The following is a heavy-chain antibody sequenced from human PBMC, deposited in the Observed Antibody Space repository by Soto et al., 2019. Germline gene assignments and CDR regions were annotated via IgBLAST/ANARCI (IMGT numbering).Heavy chain of an antibody. CDR3: AHYFDWPR. J-gene: IGHJ4*02. CDR2: IYYSGST. V-gene: IGHV4-39*01. Sequence: SETLSLTCTVSGGSISSSSYYWGWIRQPPGKGLEWIGSIYYSGSTYYNPSLKSRVTISVDTSKNQFSLKLSSVTAADTAVYYCAHYFDWPRWGQGTLVTVSS. CDR1: GGSISSSSYY. D-gene: IGHD3-9*01.